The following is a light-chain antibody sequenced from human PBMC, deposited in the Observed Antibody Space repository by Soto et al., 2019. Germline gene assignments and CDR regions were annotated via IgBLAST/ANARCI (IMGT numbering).Light chain of an antibody. J-gene: IGLJ3*02. Sequence: QSALTQPPSVSGSPGQSITISCAGTSSDVGRYNLVSWYQHHPGTAPKLMIYEVSKRPSGVSDRFSGSKSGNTASLTITGLQAEDDADYYCCSSAGTSTYVLFGGGTKLTVL. CDR1: SSDVGRYNL. V-gene: IGLV2-23*02. CDR2: EVS. CDR3: CSSAGTSTYVL.